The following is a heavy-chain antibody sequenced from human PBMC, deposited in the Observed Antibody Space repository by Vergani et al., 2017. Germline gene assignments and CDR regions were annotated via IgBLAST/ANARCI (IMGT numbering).Heavy chain of an antibody. CDR3: ARRYCSSGICNLDY. Sequence: EVQLVQSGAEVKKTGESLKISCKTSGYSLTAYWIAWVRQRPGKGLEWMAIMYPADSDTRYSPSFQGQVTISVDKSISTAYLQWSSLKASDTAMYYCARRYCSSGICNLDYWGQGTLVTVSS. J-gene: IGHJ4*02. D-gene: IGHD2-15*01. CDR2: MYPADSDT. V-gene: IGHV5-51*03. CDR1: GYSLTAYW.